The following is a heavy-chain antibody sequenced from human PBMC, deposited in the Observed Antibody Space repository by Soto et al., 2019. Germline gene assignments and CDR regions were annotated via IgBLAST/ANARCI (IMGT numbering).Heavy chain of an antibody. Sequence: EVQLVESGGGLVQPGGFLRLSCAASGFTVSSNYMSWVRQAPGKGLEWVSVIYSGGSTYYADSVKGRFTISRDNSKNTLSFEMSSRRPEDTAVYYCTSPSVINSSSWSEGGYWGQGTLVTVSS. D-gene: IGHD6-13*01. CDR3: TSPSVINSSSWSEGGY. V-gene: IGHV3-66*01. CDR2: IYSGGST. CDR1: GFTVSSNY. J-gene: IGHJ4*01.